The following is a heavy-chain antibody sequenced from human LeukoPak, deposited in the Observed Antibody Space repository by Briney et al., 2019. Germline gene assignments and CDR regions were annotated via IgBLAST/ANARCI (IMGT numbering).Heavy chain of an antibody. CDR3: AKARYSSSWYSWFDP. J-gene: IGHJ5*02. CDR2: ISGSGGST. D-gene: IGHD6-13*01. Sequence: GGSQRLSCAASGFTFSSYAMSWVRQAPGKGLEWVSAISGSGGSTYYADSVKGRFTISRDNSKNTLYLQMNSLRAEDTAVYYCAKARYSSSWYSWFDPWGQGTLVTVSS. V-gene: IGHV3-23*01. CDR1: GFTFSSYA.